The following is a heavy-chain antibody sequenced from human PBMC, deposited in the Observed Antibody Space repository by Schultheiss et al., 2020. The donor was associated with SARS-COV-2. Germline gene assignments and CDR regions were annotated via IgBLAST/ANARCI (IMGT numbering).Heavy chain of an antibody. J-gene: IGHJ6*03. D-gene: IGHD2-2*01. CDR1: GYSISSGYY. Sequence: SETLSLTCAVSGYSISSGYYWGWIRQPPGKGLEWIGSIYHSGSTYYNPSLKSRVTISVDTSKNQFSLKLSSVTAADTAVYYCARHAADIVVVSAASYYYYYYMDVWGKGTTVTVSS. CDR3: ARHAADIVVVSAASYYYYYYMDV. CDR2: IYHSGST. V-gene: IGHV4-38-2*01.